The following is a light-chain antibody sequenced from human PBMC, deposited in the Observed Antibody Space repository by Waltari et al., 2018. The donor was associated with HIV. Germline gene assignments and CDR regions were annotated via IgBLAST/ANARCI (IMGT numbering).Light chain of an antibody. CDR2: WAS. Sequence: DIVMTQSPDSLTVSLGERAIINCKSSQSVFYSSNNKNCLNWYQHKAGQSPKLLIYWASTRNSGVPDRFRGSGSGTNFTLTINNLQAEDVAVYYCQQYYGTLLTFGGGT. CDR1: QSVFYSSNNKNC. J-gene: IGKJ4*01. CDR3: QQYYGTLLT. V-gene: IGKV4-1*01.